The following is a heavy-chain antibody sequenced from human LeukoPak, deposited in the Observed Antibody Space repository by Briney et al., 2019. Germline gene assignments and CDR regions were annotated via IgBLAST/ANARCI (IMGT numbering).Heavy chain of an antibody. J-gene: IGHJ6*02. Sequence: PGGSLRLSCAASGFTFSSYAMHWVRQAPGKGLEGVAVISYDGSNKYYADSVKGRFTISRDNSKNTLYLQMNSLRAEDTAVYYCARDLVAAAGLPRERNYYYYGMDVWGQGTTVTVSS. CDR2: ISYDGSNK. CDR1: GFTFSSYA. V-gene: IGHV3-30-3*01. CDR3: ARDLVAAAGLPRERNYYYYGMDV. D-gene: IGHD6-13*01.